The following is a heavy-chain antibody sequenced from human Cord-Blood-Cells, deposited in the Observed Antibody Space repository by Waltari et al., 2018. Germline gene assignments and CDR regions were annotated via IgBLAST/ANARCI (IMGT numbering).Heavy chain of an antibody. V-gene: IGHV3-53*01. Sequence: EVQLVESGGGLIQPGGSLRLSCAASGVTVSSNYMIWVRQAQGKGLGWVSVIYSGGSTYYADSVKGRFTISRDDSKNTLYLQMNSLRAEDTAVYYCATPRADYWGQGTLVTVSS. CDR3: ATPRADY. CDR1: GVTVSSNY. CDR2: IYSGGST. J-gene: IGHJ4*02.